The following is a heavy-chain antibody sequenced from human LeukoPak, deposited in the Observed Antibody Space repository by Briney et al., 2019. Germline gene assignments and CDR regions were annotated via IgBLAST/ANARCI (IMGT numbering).Heavy chain of an antibody. Sequence: AASVRVSCKASGYTFTGYYMHWVRQAPGQGLEWMGWMNPGSGERKSVQSFQGRVTFTRDTSNPTAYMELRSLTSDDTAVYFCAISYGRVAGTDFDYWGQGTLVSVAS. V-gene: IGHV1-2*02. CDR1: GYTFTGYY. D-gene: IGHD1-1*01. CDR3: AISYGRVAGTDFDY. CDR2: MNPGSGER. J-gene: IGHJ4*02.